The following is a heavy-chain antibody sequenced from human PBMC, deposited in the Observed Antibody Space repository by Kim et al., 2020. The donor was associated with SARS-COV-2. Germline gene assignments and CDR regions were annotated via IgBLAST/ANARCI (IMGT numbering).Heavy chain of an antibody. D-gene: IGHD2-15*01. V-gene: IGHV6-1*01. CDR3: ARDTPGQKAFDI. J-gene: IGHJ3*02. Sequence: DYAESMTSRVTISPDTSKNQFSLQLNYVTPEDTAVYYCARDTPGQKAFDIWGQGTMVTVSS.